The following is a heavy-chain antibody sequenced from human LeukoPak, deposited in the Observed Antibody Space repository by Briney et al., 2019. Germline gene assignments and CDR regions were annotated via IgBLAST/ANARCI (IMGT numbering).Heavy chain of an antibody. CDR2: ISPNSGGT. CDR1: GYSFTGYY. Sequence: ASVKVSCKASGYSFTGYYMHWVRQAPGQGLEWMGWISPNSGGTNYAQKFQGRVTMTRDTSISTAYMELSRLRSDDTAVYYCARDHIVGATTGEDYWGQGTLVTVSS. V-gene: IGHV1-2*02. D-gene: IGHD1-26*01. J-gene: IGHJ4*02. CDR3: ARDHIVGATTGEDY.